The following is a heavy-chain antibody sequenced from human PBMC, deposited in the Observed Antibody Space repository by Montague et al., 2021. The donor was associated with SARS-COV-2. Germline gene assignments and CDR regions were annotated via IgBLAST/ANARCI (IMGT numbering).Heavy chain of an antibody. Sequence: SETLSLTCTVSGVSVTDYYWSWIRQPPGKGLEWVGDVLYNKGTNFNSSLKSRVAISVDTSKNQFSLKLTSVTAADTALYYCVRHPHYDGLNGPPDFWDQGTLVTVSS. CDR2: VLYNKGT. CDR3: VRHPHYDGLNGPPDF. D-gene: IGHD3-9*01. J-gene: IGHJ4*02. CDR1: GVSVTDYY. V-gene: IGHV4-59*08.